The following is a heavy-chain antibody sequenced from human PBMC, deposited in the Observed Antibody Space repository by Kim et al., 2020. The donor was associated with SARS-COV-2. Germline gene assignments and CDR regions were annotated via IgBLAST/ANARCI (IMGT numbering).Heavy chain of an antibody. Sequence: GGSLRLSCAASGFTFSSYSMNWVRQAPGKGLEWVSSISSSSSYIYYADSVKGRFTISRDNAKNSLYLQMNSLRAEDTAVYYCARRWMAAAGFFDYWGQGTLVTVSS. CDR2: ISSSSSYI. V-gene: IGHV3-21*01. D-gene: IGHD6-13*01. CDR3: ARRWMAAAGFFDY. J-gene: IGHJ4*02. CDR1: GFTFSSYS.